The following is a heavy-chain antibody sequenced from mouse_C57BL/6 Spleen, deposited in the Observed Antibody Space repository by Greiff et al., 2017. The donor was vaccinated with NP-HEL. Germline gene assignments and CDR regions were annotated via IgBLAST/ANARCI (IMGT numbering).Heavy chain of an antibody. CDR2: IYPGDGDT. D-gene: IGHD2-5*01. CDR1: GYAFSSSW. CDR3: ARWRISNYEYLDY. J-gene: IGHJ2*01. V-gene: IGHV1-82*01. Sequence: VQRVESGPELVKPGASVKISCKASGYAFSSSWMNWVKQRPGKGLEWIGRIYPGDGDTNYNGKFKGKATLTADKSSSTAYMQLSSLTSEDSAVYFCARWRISNYEYLDYWGQGTTLTVSS.